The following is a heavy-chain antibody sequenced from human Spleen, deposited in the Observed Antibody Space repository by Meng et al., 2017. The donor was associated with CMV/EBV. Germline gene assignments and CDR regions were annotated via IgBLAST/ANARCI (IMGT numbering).Heavy chain of an antibody. Sequence: GESLKISCAASGFIFSSYWMTWVRQAPGRGLAWVSAITGSGGSTYYADSVKGRFTVSRDNSKNTLYLQMNNLRAEDTAVYYCAKAFSASWYREYYDDWGQGTLVTVSS. J-gene: IGHJ4*02. CDR2: ITGSGGST. CDR1: GFIFSSYW. CDR3: AKAFSASWYREYYDD. V-gene: IGHV3-23*01. D-gene: IGHD6-13*01.